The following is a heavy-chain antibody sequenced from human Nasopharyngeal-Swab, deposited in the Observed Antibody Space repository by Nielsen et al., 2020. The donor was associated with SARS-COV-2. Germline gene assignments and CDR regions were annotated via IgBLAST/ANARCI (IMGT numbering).Heavy chain of an antibody. Sequence: GESLKISCAASGFTFSSYAMHWVRQAPGKGREWVALISYDGSNKYYADSVKGRFTISRDNSTNTLYLQMNSLRAEDTAVYYCARSKGGTYYYGMDVWGQGTTVTVSS. CDR1: GFTFSSYA. J-gene: IGHJ6*02. CDR3: ARSKGGTYYYGMDV. V-gene: IGHV3-30-3*01. D-gene: IGHD6-25*01. CDR2: ISYDGSNK.